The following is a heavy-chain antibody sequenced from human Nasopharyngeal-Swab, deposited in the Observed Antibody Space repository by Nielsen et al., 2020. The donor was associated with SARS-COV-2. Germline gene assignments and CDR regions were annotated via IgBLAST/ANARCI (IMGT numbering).Heavy chain of an antibody. J-gene: IGHJ6*02. V-gene: IGHV4-39*01. CDR2: IYYSGST. CDR1: ARSISSSSYY. D-gene: IGHD3-10*01. Sequence: SETLSLTCTLSARSISSSSYYWGWIRQPPGKGLEWIGSIYYSGSTYYNPSLKSRVTISVDTSKNQCSLKLSSVTAADTAVYYCARHRGIYYYYYGMDVWGQGTTVTVSS. CDR3: ARHRGIYYYYYGMDV.